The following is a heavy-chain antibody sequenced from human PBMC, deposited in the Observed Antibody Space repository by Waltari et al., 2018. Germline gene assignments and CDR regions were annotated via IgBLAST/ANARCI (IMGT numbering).Heavy chain of an antibody. D-gene: IGHD1-26*01. J-gene: IGHJ4*02. CDR3: AREGGVGAIYFFDY. CDR1: GFTFSSYA. CDR2: ISYDGSNK. V-gene: IGHV3-30*01. Sequence: QVQLVESGGGVVQPGRSLRLSCAASGFTFSSYAMHWVRQAPGKGLEWVAVISYDGSNKYYADSVKGRFTISRDKSKNTLYLQMNSLRAEDTAVYYCAREGGVGAIYFFDYWGQGTLVTVSS.